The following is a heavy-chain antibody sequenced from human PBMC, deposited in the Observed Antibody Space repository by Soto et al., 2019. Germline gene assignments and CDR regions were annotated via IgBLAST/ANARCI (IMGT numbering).Heavy chain of an antibody. CDR2: ISGSGGSI. D-gene: IGHD6-13*01. V-gene: IGHV3-23*01. J-gene: IGHJ4*02. CDR3: ARVAPEYSSTPRRFDF. CDR1: GFTFGIYA. Sequence: PGGSLRLSCAASGFTFGIYAMSWVRQAPGKGLEWVSSISGSGGSIYYAHSVKGRFTIPRDKTKNTLDLQMNSLRAEDTAVYHCARVAPEYSSTPRRFDFWGQGTLVTSPQ.